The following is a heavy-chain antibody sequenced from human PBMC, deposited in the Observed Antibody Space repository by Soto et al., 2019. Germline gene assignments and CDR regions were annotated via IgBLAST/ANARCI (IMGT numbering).Heavy chain of an antibody. CDR2: IGSTGDT. CDR3: TRSYYGSGNSFDY. CDR1: GFTFSNYD. J-gene: IGHJ4*02. D-gene: IGHD3-10*01. V-gene: IGHV3-13*01. Sequence: GGSLRLSCAASGFTFSNYDMHWVRQVPGKGLEWVSAIGSTGDTFYPGSVKVRFTISRENAKNSLYLQMNSLRAGDTAVYYCTRSYYGSGNSFDYWGPGTLVTVSS.